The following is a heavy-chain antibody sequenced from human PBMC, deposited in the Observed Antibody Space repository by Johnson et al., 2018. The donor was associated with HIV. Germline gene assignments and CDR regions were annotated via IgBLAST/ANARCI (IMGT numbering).Heavy chain of an antibody. CDR2: ISHDGSNK. V-gene: IGHV3-30*03. CDR3: ARGGGSSVAFDI. Sequence: QVQLVESGGGLVQPGGSLRLSCAASGFTVSSNYMSWVRQAPGKGLEWVAVISHDGSNKYYVDSVKGRFTISRDNSKNKMYLQMKRLRAEDTALYYCARGGGSSVAFDIGGQGTMVTVSS. CDR1: GFTVSSNY. D-gene: IGHD1-26*01. J-gene: IGHJ3*02.